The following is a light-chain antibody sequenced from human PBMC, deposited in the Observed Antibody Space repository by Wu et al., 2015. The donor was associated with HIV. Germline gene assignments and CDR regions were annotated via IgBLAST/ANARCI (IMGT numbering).Light chain of an antibody. J-gene: IGKJ4*01. CDR1: QSINSN. CDR2: GAS. V-gene: IGKV3-15*01. Sequence: EILMTQSPATLSVSPGDRVTLSCTSSQSINSNLAWYQQKPGQAPRLLIYGASTRATGIPARFSGSESGTEFTLTISSIQSEDFALYYCQQRDKWPLTFGGGPKVDIK. CDR3: QQRDKWPLT.